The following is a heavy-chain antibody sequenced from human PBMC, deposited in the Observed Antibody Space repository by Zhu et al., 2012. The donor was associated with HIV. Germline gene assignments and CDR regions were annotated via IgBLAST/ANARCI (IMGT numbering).Heavy chain of an antibody. J-gene: IGHJ4*02. CDR3: ARSVKGQLVFDS. CDR2: MYSSGST. CDR1: GGPMSSHY. Sequence: QVQLQESGPQLVKPSETLSPTCTVSGGPMSSHYWNWVRQPPGKGLQWIGYMYSSGSTKYNFSLKSRVAISLGMSKNQFSLNLSSVTTADTAVYYCARSVKGQLVFDSWGQGALVTVSS. D-gene: IGHD1-1*01. V-gene: IGHV4-59*11.